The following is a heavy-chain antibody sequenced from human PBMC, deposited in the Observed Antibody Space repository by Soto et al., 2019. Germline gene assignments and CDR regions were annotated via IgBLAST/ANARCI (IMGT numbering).Heavy chain of an antibody. CDR2: IYPGDSDT. Sequence: PGESLKISCEGSGYTFTDYWIGWVRQLPGKGLEWMGIIYPGDSDTRYSPSFQGQVTISVDKSISTADLQWSSLKASDTAMYYCARRGYCSGGSCHSAAFDIWGQGTMVTVSS. J-gene: IGHJ3*02. CDR1: GYTFTDYW. V-gene: IGHV5-51*01. D-gene: IGHD2-15*01. CDR3: ARRGYCSGGSCHSAAFDI.